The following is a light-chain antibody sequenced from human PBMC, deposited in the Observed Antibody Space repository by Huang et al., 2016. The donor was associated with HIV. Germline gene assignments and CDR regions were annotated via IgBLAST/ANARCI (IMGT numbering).Light chain of an antibody. V-gene: IGKV3D-15*03. Sequence: EIVMTQFPATLSVSPGDRATLSCRASQNVNTDLAWYQQKFGQTPRLLMFGASVMATKVPTRFSGSGSGTEFTLTISDLQSDDFAVYYCQQYKKWRGTFGQGTKVDIK. CDR2: GAS. CDR3: QQYKKWRGT. CDR1: QNVNTD. J-gene: IGKJ2*01.